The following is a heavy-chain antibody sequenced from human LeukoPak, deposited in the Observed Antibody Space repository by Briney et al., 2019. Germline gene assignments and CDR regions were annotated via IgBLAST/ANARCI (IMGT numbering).Heavy chain of an antibody. V-gene: IGHV3-72*01. CDR2: SRNKAKRYTT. Sequence: GVSLRLSCAASGFTFSEHYMDCVRQAPGKGLEWVGRSRNKAKRYTTEYAASVKGRFSISRDDSTNSLYLQMNSLKNEDTAVYYCARGPNSVYDYHYGMDVWGQGTTVTVSS. D-gene: IGHD5/OR15-5a*01. CDR1: GFTFSEHY. CDR3: ARGPNSVYDYHYGMDV. J-gene: IGHJ6*02.